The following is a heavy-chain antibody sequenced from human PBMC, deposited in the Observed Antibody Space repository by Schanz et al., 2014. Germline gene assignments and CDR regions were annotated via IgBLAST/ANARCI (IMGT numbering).Heavy chain of an antibody. V-gene: IGHV3-33*06. CDR3: AKSYDTSGYSGFDY. J-gene: IGHJ4*02. D-gene: IGHD3-22*01. Sequence: QVQLVESGGGVVQPGRSLRLSCATSGFTFSSYGMHWVRQAPGKGLEWVAVIWFDGNNKYYADSVKGRFTISRYNAKKNRYLQMNIRTTEEKEGDFCAKSYDTSGYSGFDYWGQGTLVTVSS. CDR2: IWFDGNNK. CDR1: GFTFSSYG.